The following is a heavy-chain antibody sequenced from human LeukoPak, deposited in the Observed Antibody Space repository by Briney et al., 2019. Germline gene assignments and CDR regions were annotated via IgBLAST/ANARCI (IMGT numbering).Heavy chain of an antibody. J-gene: IGHJ5*02. CDR3: AREGSGWYGNWFDP. D-gene: IGHD6-19*01. Sequence: PSETLSLTCGVYGGSFSGYYWSWLRQPPGKGPEWIGEINHSGSTNYNSSLKSRVTISVDTSKNQFSLKLSSVTAADTAVYYCAREGSGWYGNWFDPWGQGTLVSVSS. CDR1: GGSFSGYY. V-gene: IGHV4-34*01. CDR2: INHSGST.